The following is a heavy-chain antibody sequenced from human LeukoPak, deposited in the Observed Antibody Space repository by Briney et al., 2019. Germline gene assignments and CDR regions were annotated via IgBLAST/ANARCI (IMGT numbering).Heavy chain of an antibody. J-gene: IGHJ6*02. CDR1: GFTFSSYA. Sequence: GALRLSCAASGFTFSSYAMSWVRQAPGKGLEWVSAISGSGGSTYYADSVKGRFTISRDNSKNTLYLQMNSLRAEDTAVYYCAREKYGDYGMDVWGQGTTVTVSS. CDR2: ISGSGGST. D-gene: IGHD4-17*01. V-gene: IGHV3-23*01. CDR3: AREKYGDYGMDV.